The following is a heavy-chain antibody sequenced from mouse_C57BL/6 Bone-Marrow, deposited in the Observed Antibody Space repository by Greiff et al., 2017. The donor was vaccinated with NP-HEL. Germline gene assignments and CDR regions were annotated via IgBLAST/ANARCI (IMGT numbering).Heavy chain of an antibody. J-gene: IGHJ2*01. CDR1: GFSLTSYG. V-gene: IGHV2-2*01. CDR2: IWSGGST. Sequence: VKLVESGPGLVQPSQSLSITCTVSGFSLTSYGVHWVRPSPGTGLEWLGVIWSGGSTDYNAAFISRLSISKDNSKSQVFFKMNSLQADDTAIYYCARKGDYGSLDYWGQGTTLTVSS. CDR3: ARKGDYGSLDY. D-gene: IGHD1-1*01.